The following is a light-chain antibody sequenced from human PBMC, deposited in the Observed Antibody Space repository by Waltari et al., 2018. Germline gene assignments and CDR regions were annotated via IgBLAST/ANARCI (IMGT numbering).Light chain of an antibody. CDR3: QQLNS. CDR2: AAS. V-gene: IGKV1-9*01. Sequence: DLQLTQSPSFLSASVGARVTIPCRASQGISSYLAWYQQKPGKAPKLLIYAASTLQSGVPSRFSGSGSGTEFTLTISSLQPEDFATYYCQQLNSFGPGTKVDIK. J-gene: IGKJ3*01. CDR1: QGISSY.